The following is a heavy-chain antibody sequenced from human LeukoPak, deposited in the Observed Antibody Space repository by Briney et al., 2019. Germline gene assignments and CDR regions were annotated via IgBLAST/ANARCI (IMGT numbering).Heavy chain of an antibody. V-gene: IGHV4-39*01. D-gene: IGHD3-3*01. J-gene: IGHJ4*02. Sequence: SETLSLTCTVSGGSISSSSDYWGWIRQTPGKGLEWIGSIHYSGSTYYNPSLKSRVTISVDTSKNQFSLKLSSVTAADTAVYYCARWNYDFWSDYPQAYFDYWGQGTLVTVSS. CDR1: GGSISSSSDY. CDR3: ARWNYDFWSDYPQAYFDY. CDR2: IHYSGST.